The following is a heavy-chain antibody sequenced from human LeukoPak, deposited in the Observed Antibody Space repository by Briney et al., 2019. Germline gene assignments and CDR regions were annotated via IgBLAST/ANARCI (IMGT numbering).Heavy chain of an antibody. Sequence: GGSLRLSCAASGFTFSSYAMSWVRQAPGKGLEWVSGISGSGDNTYYADSVKGRFTISRDNSKNTLYVQVNSLGTEDTAAYYCAKGSYYDSSGSFYFGYWGQGTLVTVSS. V-gene: IGHV3-23*01. J-gene: IGHJ4*02. D-gene: IGHD3-22*01. CDR1: GFTFSSYA. CDR3: AKGSYYDSSGSFYFGY. CDR2: ISGSGDNT.